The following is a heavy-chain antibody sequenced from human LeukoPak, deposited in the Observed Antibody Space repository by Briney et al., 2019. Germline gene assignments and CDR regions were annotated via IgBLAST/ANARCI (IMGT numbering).Heavy chain of an antibody. CDR3: ARAGPAAGIDY. D-gene: IGHD6-13*01. CDR2: IYSGGST. Sequence: PGGSLRLSCAASGFTFSSNYMSWVRQAPGKGLEWVSVIYSGGSTYYADSVKGRVTISRDNTKNTLYLQMNSLRAEDTAVYYCARAGPAAGIDYWGQGTLVTVSS. J-gene: IGHJ4*02. CDR1: GFTFSSNY. V-gene: IGHV3-53*01.